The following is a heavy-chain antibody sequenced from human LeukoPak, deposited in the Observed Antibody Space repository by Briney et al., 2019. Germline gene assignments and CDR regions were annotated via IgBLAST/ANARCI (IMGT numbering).Heavy chain of an antibody. J-gene: IGHJ4*02. CDR2: INPNSGGT. D-gene: IGHD1-26*01. Sequence: GASVKVSCKASGYTFTGYYMHWVRQAPGQGLEWMGWINPNSGGTNYAQKFQGWVTMTRDTSISTAYMELSRLRSDDTAVYYCARVSLRYSGSYWNFDYWGQGTLVTVSS. CDR3: ARVSLRYSGSYWNFDY. CDR1: GYTFTGYY. V-gene: IGHV1-2*04.